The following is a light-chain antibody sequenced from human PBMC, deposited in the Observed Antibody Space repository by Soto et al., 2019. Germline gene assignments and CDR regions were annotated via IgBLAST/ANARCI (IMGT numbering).Light chain of an antibody. CDR1: STDVGGYNY. V-gene: IGLV2-14*01. CDR3: SSRTTTIPYV. CDR2: EVS. Sequence: QSALTQPASVSGSPGQSITISCTGSSTDVGGYNYVSWYQHHPGKAPKLIIYEVSNRPSGVSNRFSGSKSGDTASLTILGLQAEDEADYYCSSRTTTIPYVFGTGTKLTVL. J-gene: IGLJ1*01.